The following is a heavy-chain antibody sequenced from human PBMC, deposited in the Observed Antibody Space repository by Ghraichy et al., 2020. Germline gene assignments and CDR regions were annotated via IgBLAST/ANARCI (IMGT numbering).Heavy chain of an antibody. CDR2: IYYSGST. CDR3: ARGYGGNTPFV. Sequence: SETLSLTCTVSGGSISSYYWSWIRQPPGTGLEWIGYIYYSGSTNYNPSLKSRVTILVDTSKNQFSLKLSSVTAADTAVYYCARGYGGNTPFVWGKGTTVTVSS. CDR1: GGSISSYY. D-gene: IGHD4-23*01. V-gene: IGHV4-59*01. J-gene: IGHJ6*04.